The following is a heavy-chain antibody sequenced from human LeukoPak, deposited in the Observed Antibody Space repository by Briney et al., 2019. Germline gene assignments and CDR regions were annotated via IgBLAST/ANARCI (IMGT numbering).Heavy chain of an antibody. V-gene: IGHV3-7*03. D-gene: IGHD5-18*01. CDR2: IREERGQE. Sequence: GGSLRPPCVASGLTVSNHWMSWVRQAPGKGLEWVANIREERGQEYYVDSVKGRFTTSKNSAKNSLYLQMNTLRVEDTAMYYCASLDTAKQPLANHWGQGTLVTVSS. CDR3: ASLDTAKQPLANH. CDR1: GLTVSNHW. J-gene: IGHJ5*02.